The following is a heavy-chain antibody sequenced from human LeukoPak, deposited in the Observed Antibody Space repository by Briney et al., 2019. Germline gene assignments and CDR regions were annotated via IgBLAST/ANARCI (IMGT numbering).Heavy chain of an antibody. Sequence: GGSLRLSCAASGFIFDDYAMHWVRQAPGKGLEWVSGISWISGRIGYADSVKGRFTISGDSAKNSLYLQMNSLRPEDTALYFCAKDSPSIYCSGGSCPLDFDPWGQGTLVTVSS. CDR3: AKDSPSIYCSGGSCPLDFDP. CDR1: GFIFDDYA. V-gene: IGHV3-9*01. D-gene: IGHD2-15*01. CDR2: ISWISGRI. J-gene: IGHJ5*02.